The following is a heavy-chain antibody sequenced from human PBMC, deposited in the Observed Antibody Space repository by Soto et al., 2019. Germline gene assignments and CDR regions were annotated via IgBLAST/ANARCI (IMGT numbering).Heavy chain of an antibody. CDR3: ARDSGVVVPAAKYYYYGMDV. Sequence: ATLSLTCTVSGGSISSYYWSWIRQPPGKGLEWIGYIYYSGSTNYNPSLKSRVTISVDTSKNQFSLKLSSVTAADTAVYYCARDSGVVVPAAKYYYYGMDVWGQGTTVTVSS. D-gene: IGHD2-2*01. CDR2: IYYSGST. CDR1: GGSISSYY. V-gene: IGHV4-59*01. J-gene: IGHJ6*02.